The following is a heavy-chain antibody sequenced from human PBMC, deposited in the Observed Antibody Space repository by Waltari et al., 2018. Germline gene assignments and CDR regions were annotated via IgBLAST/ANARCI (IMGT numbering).Heavy chain of an antibody. CDR3: ARAYSSGFLGFVPSYYFDY. D-gene: IGHD6-19*01. CDR1: GGSISSSSYY. CDR2: IYYSGST. Sequence: QLQLQESGPGLVKPSETLSLTCTVSGGSISSSSYYWGWIRQPPGKGLEWIGSIYYSGSTYYNSSLKSRVTISVDTSKNQFSLKRSSVTAADTAVYYWARAYSSGFLGFVPSYYFDYWGQGTLVTVSS. J-gene: IGHJ4*02. V-gene: IGHV4-39*01.